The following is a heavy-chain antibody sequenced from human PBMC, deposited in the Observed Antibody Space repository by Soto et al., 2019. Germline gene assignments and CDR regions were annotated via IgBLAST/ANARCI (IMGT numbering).Heavy chain of an antibody. CDR1: GGSISSGVYY. V-gene: IGHV4-31*03. J-gene: IGHJ1*01. CDR2: IYYSWST. D-gene: IGHD2-15*01. CDR3: ARDSY. Sequence: SDTLSLTCTVSGGSISSGVYYWSCIRQNPGKGMEWIGYIYYSWSTYYNPSLKSRVTISVDTSKNQFSLKLSSVTAADKAVYYCARDSYWGQGTLVTVSS.